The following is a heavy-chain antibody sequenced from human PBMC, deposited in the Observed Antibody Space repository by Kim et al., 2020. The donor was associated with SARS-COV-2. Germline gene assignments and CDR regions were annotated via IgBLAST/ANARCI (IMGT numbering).Heavy chain of an antibody. CDR3: ARYCTGASCARGFDY. J-gene: IGHJ4*02. D-gene: IGHD2-15*01. V-gene: IGHV4-59*01. Sequence: HSLKSRVTISVDTSKNQFSLTLSSVTAADTAVYYCARYCTGASCARGFDYWGQGTLVTVSS.